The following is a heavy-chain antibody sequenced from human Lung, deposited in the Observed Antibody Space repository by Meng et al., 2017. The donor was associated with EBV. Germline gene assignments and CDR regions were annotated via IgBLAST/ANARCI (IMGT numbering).Heavy chain of an antibody. Sequence: QGQLVQLGAELKKPGASVKGSFKTSGYTFTRHGITWVRQAPGQGLEWMGWVDPGNGDRNFAQKFQDRVTLTTDTSTSTVYMELRSLRSDDTAVYFCARDRQWLFDSWGQGTLVTVSS. CDR2: VDPGNGDR. D-gene: IGHD6-19*01. V-gene: IGHV1-18*01. CDR3: ARDRQWLFDS. J-gene: IGHJ4*02. CDR1: GYTFTRHG.